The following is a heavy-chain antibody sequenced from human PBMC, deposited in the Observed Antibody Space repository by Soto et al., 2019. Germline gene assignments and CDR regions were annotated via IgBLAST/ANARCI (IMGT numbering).Heavy chain of an antibody. CDR1: GFTFSSYA. Sequence: EVQLLESGGGLVQPGGSLRLSCAASGFTFSSYAMSWVRQAPGKGLEWVSAISGSGGSTYYADSVKGRFTISRDNSKNTLYLQMNSLRAEDTAVYYCAKAYYSYYYDSSGSIKCAFDIWGQGTMVTVSS. CDR2: ISGSGGST. V-gene: IGHV3-23*01. CDR3: AKAYYSYYYDSSGSIKCAFDI. D-gene: IGHD3-22*01. J-gene: IGHJ3*02.